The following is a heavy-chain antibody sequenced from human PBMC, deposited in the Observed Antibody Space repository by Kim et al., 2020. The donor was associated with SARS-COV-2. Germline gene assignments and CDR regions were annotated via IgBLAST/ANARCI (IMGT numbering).Heavy chain of an antibody. CDR1: RFSLSDHY. CDR2: SGNKASSHTT. D-gene: IGHD6-19*01. J-gene: IGHJ3*02. V-gene: IGHV3-72*01. Sequence: GGSLRLSCVTSRFSLSDHYIDWVRQGPGKGLEWVGRSGNKASSHTTEYAASVKDRFTISRDDSKNSLYLQMNSLKTEDTAVCYCCRGYSGGPIYAFDIWGQGTGVTVSS. CDR3: CRGYSGGPIYAFDI.